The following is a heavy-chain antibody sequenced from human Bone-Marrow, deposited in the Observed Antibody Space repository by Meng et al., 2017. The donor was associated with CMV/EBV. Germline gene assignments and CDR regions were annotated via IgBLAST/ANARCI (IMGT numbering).Heavy chain of an antibody. D-gene: IGHD3-22*01. Sequence: ASVKVSCKASGYTFTGYYMHWVRQAPGQGLEWMGWINPNSGGTNYAQKFQGRVTMTRDTSISTAYMEMSSLRAEDTAVYYCARDYDSSAYYNCIDPWGQGTMVTVSS. CDR3: ARDYDSSAYYNCIDP. V-gene: IGHV1-2*02. J-gene: IGHJ5*02. CDR2: INPNSGGT. CDR1: GYTFTGYY.